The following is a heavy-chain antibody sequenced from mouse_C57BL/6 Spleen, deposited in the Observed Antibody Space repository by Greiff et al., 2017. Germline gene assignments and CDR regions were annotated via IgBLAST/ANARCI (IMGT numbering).Heavy chain of an antibody. CDR3: ARRATTVVAYYYAMDY. CDR1: GYTFTDYN. J-gene: IGHJ4*01. Sequence: VQLQQSGPELVKPGASVKIPCKASGYTFTDYNMDWVKQSHGKSLEWIGDINPNNGGTIYNQKFKGKATLTGDKSSSTAYMELRSLTSEDTAVYYCARRATTVVAYYYAMDYWGQGTSVTVSS. CDR2: INPNNGGT. D-gene: IGHD1-1*01. V-gene: IGHV1-18*01.